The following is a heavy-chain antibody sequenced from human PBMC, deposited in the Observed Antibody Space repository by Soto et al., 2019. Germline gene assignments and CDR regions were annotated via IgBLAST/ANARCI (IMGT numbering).Heavy chain of an antibody. V-gene: IGHV1-69*13. D-gene: IGHD5-12*01. J-gene: IGHJ4*02. CDR3: ARLELLTEMATIQGFDY. CDR2: IIPLFGTA. Sequence: SVKVSCKASGGTFNSYAISWVRQAPGQGLEWMGGIIPLFGTANYAQKFQGRVIITADESTSTAYMELSSLRSEDTAVYYCARLELLTEMATIQGFDYWGQGTLVTVSS. CDR1: GGTFNSYA.